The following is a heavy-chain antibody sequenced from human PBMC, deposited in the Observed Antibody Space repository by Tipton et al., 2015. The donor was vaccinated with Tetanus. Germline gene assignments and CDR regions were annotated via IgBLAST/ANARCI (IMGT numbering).Heavy chain of an antibody. V-gene: IGHV3-66*01. Sequence: SLRLSCAAPGFTVSSNYMSWVRQAPGKGLEWVSVIFSGGSTYYADSVKGRFTISRDNSRNTLFLQMNSLRAEDTAMYYCARDRDGDYAAFDYWGQGTLVTVSS. CDR2: IFSGGST. D-gene: IGHD4-17*01. CDR1: GFTVSSNY. CDR3: ARDRDGDYAAFDY. J-gene: IGHJ4*02.